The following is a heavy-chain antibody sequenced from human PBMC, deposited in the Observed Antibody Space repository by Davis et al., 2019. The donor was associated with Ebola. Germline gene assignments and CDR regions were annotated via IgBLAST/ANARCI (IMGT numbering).Heavy chain of an antibody. V-gene: IGHV3-23*01. D-gene: IGHD4-17*01. CDR1: GFTFSTYA. CDR2: ISHSGGDT. J-gene: IGHJ4*02. CDR3: AKDADEDDYGLFDN. Sequence: GESLKISCTASGFTFSTYAMSWVRQAPGAGLEWVSAISHSGGDTYYADSVKGRFTISRDNTKNMLHLQMNSLRVEDTAIYYCAKDADEDDYGLFDNWGQGALVTVSS.